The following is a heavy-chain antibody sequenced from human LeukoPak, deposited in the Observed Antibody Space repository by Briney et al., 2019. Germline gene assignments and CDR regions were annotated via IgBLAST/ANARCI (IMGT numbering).Heavy chain of an antibody. J-gene: IGHJ4*02. V-gene: IGHV3-21*01. Sequence: GGSLRLSCEASGFTFSSYSMNWVRQAPGKGLEWVSSISSSSSYIYYADSVKGRFTISRDNAKNSLYLQMNSLRAEDTAVYYCARDEFLVRGVLKLFDYWGQGTLVTVSS. D-gene: IGHD3-10*01. CDR2: ISSSSSYI. CDR1: GFTFSSYS. CDR3: ARDEFLVRGVLKLFDY.